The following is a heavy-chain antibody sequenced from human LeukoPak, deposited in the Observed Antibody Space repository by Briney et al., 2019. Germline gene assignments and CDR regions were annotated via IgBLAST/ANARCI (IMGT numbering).Heavy chain of an antibody. CDR3: ARLRASSSWSGYYFDY. CDR1: GYTFTGYY. D-gene: IGHD6-13*01. J-gene: IGHJ4*02. V-gene: IGHV1-2*04. CDR2: INPNSGGT. Sequence: ASVKVSCKASGYTFTGYYMHWVRQAPGQGLEWMGWINPNSGGTNYAQKFQGWVTMTRDTSISTAYMELSRLRSDDTAVYYCARLRASSSWSGYYFDYWGQGTLVTVSS.